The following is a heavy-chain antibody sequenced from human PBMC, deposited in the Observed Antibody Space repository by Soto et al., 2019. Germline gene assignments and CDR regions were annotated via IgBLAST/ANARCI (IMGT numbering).Heavy chain of an antibody. CDR1: GFSLSTSRVG. J-gene: IGHJ3*02. CDR3: ADGPTVAGAFDI. CDR2: IYWDDDK. Sequence: QITLKESGPTLVKVTQTLTLTCTFSGFSLSTSRVGVGWIRQPPGKALEWLALIYWDDDKRYSPSLNSRLTITKDTSKNQVVLTMTNMDPVDTATYYCADGPTVAGAFDIWGQGTMVTVSS. D-gene: IGHD4-17*01. V-gene: IGHV2-5*02.